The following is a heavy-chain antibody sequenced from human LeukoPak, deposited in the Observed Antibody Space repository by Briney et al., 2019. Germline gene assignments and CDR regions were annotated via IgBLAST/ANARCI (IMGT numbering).Heavy chain of an antibody. CDR3: ARDEQWGAFDY. CDR2: ISYDGSNK. J-gene: IGHJ4*02. Sequence: PGESLRLSCAASGFTFNIYTMYWVRQAPGKGLEWVAVISYDGSNKYYADSVKGRFTISRDNSKNTLYLQMNSLRAEDTAVYYCARDEQWGAFDYWGQGTLVTVSS. CDR1: GFTFNIYT. D-gene: IGHD6-19*01. V-gene: IGHV3-30*04.